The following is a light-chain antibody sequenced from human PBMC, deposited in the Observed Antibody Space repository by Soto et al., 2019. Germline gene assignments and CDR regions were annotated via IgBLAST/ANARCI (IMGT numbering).Light chain of an antibody. CDR1: SNDVGGDDY. CDR3: SAHTVRSTGV. V-gene: IGLV2-14*03. CDR2: DVT. Sequence: QSALTQPASVSGSPGQSITISCTGTSNDVGGDDYVSWYQQYPGKAPKLMIYDVTNRPSGVSIRFSGSKSGNTASLTISGLQAEDEADYYCSAHTVRSTGVFRTGTKLTVL. J-gene: IGLJ1*01.